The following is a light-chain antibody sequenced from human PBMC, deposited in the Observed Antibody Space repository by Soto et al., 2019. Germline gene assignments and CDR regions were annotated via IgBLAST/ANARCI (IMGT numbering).Light chain of an antibody. J-gene: IGKJ1*01. CDR1: QSVSSSY. Sequence: EIVLTQSPGTLSLSPGERATLSCRASQSVSSSYLAWYQQKPGQAPRLLIYGASSRATGIPDRFSGSGSGTDFTLTISRLVPEDFAVYYCQQYGSSPPLGQGPKVDI. CDR3: QQYGSSPP. CDR2: GAS. V-gene: IGKV3-20*01.